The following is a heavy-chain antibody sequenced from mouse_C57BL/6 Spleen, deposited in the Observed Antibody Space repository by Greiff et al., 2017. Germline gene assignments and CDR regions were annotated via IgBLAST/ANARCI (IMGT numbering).Heavy chain of an antibody. D-gene: IGHD1-1*01. V-gene: IGHV1-82*01. CDR1: GYAFSSSW. CDR2: IYPGDGDT. CDR3: ARCYGSSYPFDD. J-gene: IGHJ2*01. Sequence: QVQLQQSGPELVKPGASVKISCKASGYAFSSSWMNWVKQRPGKGLEWIGRIYPGDGDTNYNGKFKGKATLTADKSSSTAYMQLSSLTSEDSAVYFCARCYGSSYPFDDWGQGTTLTVSS.